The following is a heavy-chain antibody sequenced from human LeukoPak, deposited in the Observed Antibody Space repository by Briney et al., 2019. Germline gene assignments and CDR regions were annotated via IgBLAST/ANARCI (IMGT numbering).Heavy chain of an antibody. CDR2: ISGSGGST. J-gene: IGHJ4*02. CDR3: AKLPVLTGDYFDY. Sequence: GGSLRLSCAASGFTVSSNYMSLVRQAPGKGLEWVSAISGSGGSTYYADSVKGRFTISRDNSKNTLYLQMNSLRAEDTAVYYCAKLPVLTGDYFDYWGQGTLVTVSS. CDR1: GFTVSSNY. D-gene: IGHD2-8*02. V-gene: IGHV3-23*01.